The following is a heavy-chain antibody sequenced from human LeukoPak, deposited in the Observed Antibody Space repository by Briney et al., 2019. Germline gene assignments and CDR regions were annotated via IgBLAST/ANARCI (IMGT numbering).Heavy chain of an antibody. V-gene: IGHV5-51*01. J-gene: IGHJ4*02. CDR3: ARMLAATGSGFDY. CDR1: GYSFTSYW. D-gene: IGHD6-13*01. CDR2: IYPGDSDT. Sequence: PGESLKISCKGSGYSFTSYWIGWVRQMPGKGLEWMGIIYPGDSDTRYSPSFQGQVSISADKSISTAYLQWSSLQASDTAMYYCARMLAATGSGFDYWGQGTLVTVSS.